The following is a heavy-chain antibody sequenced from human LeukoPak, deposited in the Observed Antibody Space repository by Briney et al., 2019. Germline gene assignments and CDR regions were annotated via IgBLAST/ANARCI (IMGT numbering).Heavy chain of an antibody. CDR2: IYTSGST. V-gene: IGHV4-4*07. Sequence: SETLSLTCTVSGDSISDYYWSWIRQPAGKGLEWIGRIYTSGSTNYNPSLKTRVTMSVDTSKNQFSLRLSSVTAADTAVYYCARKGISALAGAFDIWGQGTMVTVSS. CDR1: GDSISDYY. CDR3: ARKGISALAGAFDI. J-gene: IGHJ3*02. D-gene: IGHD2-21*01.